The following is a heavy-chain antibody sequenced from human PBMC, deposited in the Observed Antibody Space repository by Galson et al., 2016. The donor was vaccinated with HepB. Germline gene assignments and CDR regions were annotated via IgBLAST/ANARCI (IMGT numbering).Heavy chain of an antibody. D-gene: IGHD2-15*01. CDR1: GFSFSTYV. V-gene: IGHV3-23*01. Sequence: SLRLSCAASGFSFSTYVMHWVRQAPGKGLEWVSDISGAGGTTHYADSVKGRFTFSRDNSRDTLYLQMDRLRAADTAVYYCAKERGWYGGPNYGSWGQGTLVTVSS. J-gene: IGHJ5*02. CDR2: ISGAGGTT. CDR3: AKERGWYGGPNYGS.